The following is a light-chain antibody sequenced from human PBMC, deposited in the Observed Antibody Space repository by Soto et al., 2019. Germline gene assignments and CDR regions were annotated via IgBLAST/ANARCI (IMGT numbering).Light chain of an antibody. Sequence: EIVMTQSPATLSVSPGESATLSFRASQSVSSYLAWYQQKPGQAPRLLIYDASNRATGIPARFSGSGSGTDFTLTISSLEPEDFAVYYCQQRSNLITFGQGTRLEIK. J-gene: IGKJ5*01. CDR1: QSVSSY. CDR2: DAS. V-gene: IGKV3-11*01. CDR3: QQRSNLIT.